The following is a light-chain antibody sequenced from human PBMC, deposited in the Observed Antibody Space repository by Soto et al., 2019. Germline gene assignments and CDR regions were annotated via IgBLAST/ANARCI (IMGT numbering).Light chain of an antibody. CDR3: QQSYNTLALT. Sequence: DLQMTQSPSSLSASVGDRVTITCRASQRISIYLNWYQQKAGRAPKLLIYAASSLQSGVPSRFRGSGSGTDFTLTISSLQPEDFATYYCQQSYNTLALTFGGGTKVEI. J-gene: IGKJ4*01. CDR2: AAS. CDR1: QRISIY. V-gene: IGKV1-39*01.